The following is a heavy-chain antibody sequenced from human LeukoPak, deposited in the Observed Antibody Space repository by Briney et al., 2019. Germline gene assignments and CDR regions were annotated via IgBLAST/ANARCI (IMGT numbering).Heavy chain of an antibody. CDR3: ARSITMVRGVILGFDY. Sequence: GESLKISCKGSGYSFTSYWIGWVRQMPGKGLEWMGIIYPGDSDTRYSPSFQGQVTISADKSISTAYLQWSSLKAPDTAMYYCARSITMVRGVILGFDYWGQGTLVTVSS. J-gene: IGHJ4*02. V-gene: IGHV5-51*01. D-gene: IGHD3-10*01. CDR2: IYPGDSDT. CDR1: GYSFTSYW.